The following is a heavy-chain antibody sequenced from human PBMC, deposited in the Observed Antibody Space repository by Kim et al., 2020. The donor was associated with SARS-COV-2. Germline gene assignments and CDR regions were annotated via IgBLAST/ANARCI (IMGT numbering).Heavy chain of an antibody. D-gene: IGHD6-19*01. CDR3: ARGTGWPYYLDF. CDR1: GYSFTNYW. J-gene: IGHJ4*02. CDR2: IYPADSDT. Sequence: GESLKISCQASGYSFTNYWIGWVRQMPGKGLEWMGIIYPADSDTRYSPSFQGQVTISADKSNSTAYLQWSNLKASDTAIFYCARGTGWPYYLDFWGQGTL. V-gene: IGHV5-51*01.